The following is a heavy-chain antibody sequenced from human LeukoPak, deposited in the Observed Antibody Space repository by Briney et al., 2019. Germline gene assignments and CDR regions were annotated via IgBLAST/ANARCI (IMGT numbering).Heavy chain of an antibody. Sequence: SETLSLTCTVSGGSINSYYWSWIRLPPGKGLEWIGYIHYSGNTNYNPSLRSRVTISVDTSRDQSSLKLSSVTAADTAVYYCARLLGNDYFYYYMDVWGKGTTVTVSS. D-gene: IGHD1-26*01. J-gene: IGHJ6*03. CDR2: IHYSGNT. CDR3: ARLLGNDYFYYYMDV. V-gene: IGHV4-59*01. CDR1: GGSINSYY.